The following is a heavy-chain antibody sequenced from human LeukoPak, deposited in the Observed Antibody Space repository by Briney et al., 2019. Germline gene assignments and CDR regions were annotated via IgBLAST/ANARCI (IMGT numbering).Heavy chain of an antibody. CDR1: GGSISSYY. D-gene: IGHD6-13*01. J-gene: IGHJ4*02. CDR2: IYYSGST. Sequence: SETLSLTCTVSGGSISSYYWSWIRQPPGKGLEWIGYIYYSGSTNYNPSLRSRVTISVDTSKNQFSLKLSSVTAADTAVYYCAREGIAASGPPYFDYWGQGTLVTVSS. CDR3: AREGIAASGPPYFDY. V-gene: IGHV4-59*01.